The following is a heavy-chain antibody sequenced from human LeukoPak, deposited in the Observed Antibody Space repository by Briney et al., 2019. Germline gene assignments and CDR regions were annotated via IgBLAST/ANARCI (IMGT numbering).Heavy chain of an antibody. CDR1: GFTFSSYW. CDR2: IKQDGSDK. Sequence: GGSLRLSCAASGFTFSSYWMSWVRQAPGKGLEWVANIKQDGSDKDYVDSVKGRFTISRDNAENSLYLQMNSLRAEDTAVYYCARGDSSGWYFDYWGQGTLVTVSS. CDR3: ARGDSSGWYFDY. D-gene: IGHD6-19*01. V-gene: IGHV3-7*01. J-gene: IGHJ4*02.